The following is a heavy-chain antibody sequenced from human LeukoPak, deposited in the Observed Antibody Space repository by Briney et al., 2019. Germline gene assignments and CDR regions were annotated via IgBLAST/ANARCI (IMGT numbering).Heavy chain of an antibody. D-gene: IGHD3-22*01. Sequence: PGGSLRLSRAASGFTFSGSAMHWVRQASGKGLEWVGRIRSKANGYATAYAASAKGRFTISRDDSKNTAYLQMNSLKTEDTAVYYCTREYYYDSSGYYYYYYYYMGVWGKGTTVTVSS. V-gene: IGHV3-73*01. J-gene: IGHJ6*03. CDR2: IRSKANGYAT. CDR1: GFTFSGSA. CDR3: TREYYYDSSGYYYYYYYYMGV.